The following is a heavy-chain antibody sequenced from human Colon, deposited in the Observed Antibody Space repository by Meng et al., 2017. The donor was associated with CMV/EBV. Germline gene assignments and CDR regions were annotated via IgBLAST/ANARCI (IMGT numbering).Heavy chain of an antibody. CDR3: APSFGESPFDY. CDR1: GYTFTGYY. J-gene: IGHJ4*02. Sequence: QVQLVQSGAEVKKPGASVKVSCKASGYTFTGYYMHWVRQAPGQGLEWMGRINPNSGNTGYAQKFQGRVTMTRNTSISTAYMELSSLRSEDTAVYYCAPSFGESPFDYWGQGTLVTVSS. CDR2: INPNSGNT. V-gene: IGHV1-8*02. D-gene: IGHD3-10*01.